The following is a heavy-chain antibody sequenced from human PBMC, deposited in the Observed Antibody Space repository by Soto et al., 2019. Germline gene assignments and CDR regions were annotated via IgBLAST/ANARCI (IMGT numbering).Heavy chain of an antibody. CDR1: GFTFSDYY. CDR2: ISSSGSTI. D-gene: IGHD3-3*01. Sequence: GGSLRLSCAASGFTFSDYYMSWIRQAPGKGLEWVSYISSSGSTIYYADSVKGRFTISRDNAKNSLYLQMNSLRAEDTAVYYCARVGRSGYEYYYYYYYMDVWGKGTTVTSP. V-gene: IGHV3-11*01. CDR3: ARVGRSGYEYYYYYYYMDV. J-gene: IGHJ6*03.